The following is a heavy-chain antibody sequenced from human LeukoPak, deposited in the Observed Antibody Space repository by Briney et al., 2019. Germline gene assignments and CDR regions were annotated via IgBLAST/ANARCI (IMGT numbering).Heavy chain of an antibody. D-gene: IGHD3-9*01. V-gene: IGHV3-30*01. CDR1: GFTFSSYA. J-gene: IGHJ4*02. CDR3: ASLNYDILTGYHQADY. CDR2: ISYDGSNK. Sequence: PGGSLRLSCAASGFTFSSYAMHWVRQAPGKGLEWVAVISYDGSNKYYADSVKGRFTISRDNSKNTLYLQMNSLRAEDTAVYYCASLNYDILTGYHQADYWGQGTLVIVSS.